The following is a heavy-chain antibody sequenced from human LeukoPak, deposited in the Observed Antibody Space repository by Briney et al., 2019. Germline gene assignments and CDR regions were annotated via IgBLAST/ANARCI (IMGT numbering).Heavy chain of an antibody. D-gene: IGHD5-24*01. CDR1: GFTFSSYG. CDR2: IWYDGSNK. CDR3: AKDQGEMATVYDY. J-gene: IGHJ4*02. V-gene: IGHV3-33*06. Sequence: GSLRLSCAASGFTFSSYGMHWVRQAPGKGLEWVAVIWYDGSNKYYADSVKGRFTISRDNSKNTLYLQMNSLRAEDTAVYYCAKDQGEMATVYDYWGQGTLVTVSS.